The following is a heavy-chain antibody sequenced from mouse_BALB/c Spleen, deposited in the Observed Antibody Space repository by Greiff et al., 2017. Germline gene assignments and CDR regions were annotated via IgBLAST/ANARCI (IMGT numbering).Heavy chain of an antibody. CDR1: GFAFSSYD. CDR3: ARDGYDGFAY. Sequence: EVQRVESGGGLVKPGGSLKLSCAASGFAFSSYDMSWVRQTPEKRLEWVAYISSGGGSTYYPDTVKGRFTISRDNAKNTLYLQMSSLKSEDTAMYYCARDGYDGFAYGGQGTLVTVSA. D-gene: IGHD2-2*01. CDR2: ISSGGGST. V-gene: IGHV5-12-1*01. J-gene: IGHJ3*01.